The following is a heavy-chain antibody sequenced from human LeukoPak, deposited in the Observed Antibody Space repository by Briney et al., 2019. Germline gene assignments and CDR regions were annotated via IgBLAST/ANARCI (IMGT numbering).Heavy chain of an antibody. J-gene: IGHJ4*02. CDR3: ARGTYYYDSSGYYEPDY. V-gene: IGHV3-21*06. D-gene: IGHD3-22*01. CDR1: GFTFSIYS. CDR2: ITSSSSYI. Sequence: GGSLRLSCAASGFTFSIYSMNWVRQAPGKGLEWVSSITSSSSYIYYADSVKGRFTISRDNAKNTLYLQMNSLRAEDTAVYYCARGTYYYDSSGYYEPDYWGQGTLVTVSS.